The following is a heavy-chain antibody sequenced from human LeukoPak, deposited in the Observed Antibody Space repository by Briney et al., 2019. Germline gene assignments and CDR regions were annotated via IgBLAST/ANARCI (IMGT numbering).Heavy chain of an antibody. V-gene: IGHV3-23*01. D-gene: IGHD3-10*01. CDR1: GFTFSSYA. J-gene: IGHJ3*02. Sequence: GGSLRLSCAASGFTFSSYAMSWVRQAPGKGLEWVSAISGSGGSTYYADSVKGRFTISRDNSKNTPYLQMNSLRAEDTAVYYCAKDRGTYYYGSGSFDIWGQGTMVTVSS. CDR2: ISGSGGST. CDR3: AKDRGTYYYGSGSFDI.